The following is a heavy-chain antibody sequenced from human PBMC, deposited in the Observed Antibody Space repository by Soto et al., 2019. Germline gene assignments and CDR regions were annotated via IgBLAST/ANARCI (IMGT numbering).Heavy chain of an antibody. Sequence: GGSLRLSCAASGFTVSSNYMSRVRQAPGKGLEWVSVIYSGGSTYYADSVKGRFTISRDNSKNTLYLQMNSLRAEDTAVYYCASLRGGAQPRNAFDFWGQGTMVTVSS. CDR2: IYSGGST. CDR3: ASLRGGAQPRNAFDF. V-gene: IGHV3-53*01. D-gene: IGHD3-16*01. J-gene: IGHJ3*01. CDR1: GFTVSSNY.